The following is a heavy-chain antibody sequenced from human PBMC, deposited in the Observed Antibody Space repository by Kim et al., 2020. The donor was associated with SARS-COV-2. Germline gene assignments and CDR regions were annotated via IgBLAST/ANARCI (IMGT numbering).Heavy chain of an antibody. CDR2: IWYDGNDK. V-gene: IGHV3-33*01. J-gene: IGHJ4*02. D-gene: IGHD6-6*01. CDR1: GFIFSNYD. Sequence: GGSLRLSCAASGFIFSNYDMHWVRQAPGKGLEWLAVIWYDGNDKYYADSVKGRLTVSRDNSKNTLYMEVNSLRVEDTAVYYCARVMRDSSSSTPDYWGLGTLVTVSS. CDR3: ARVMRDSSSSTPDY.